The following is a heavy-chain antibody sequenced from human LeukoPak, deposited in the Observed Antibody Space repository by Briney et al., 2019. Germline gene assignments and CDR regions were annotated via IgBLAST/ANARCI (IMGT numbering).Heavy chain of an antibody. V-gene: IGHV4-31*03. J-gene: IGHJ5*02. Sequence: SETLSLTCTVSGGSISSGGYYWSWIRQHPGKGLEWIGYIYYSGSTYYNPSLKSRVTISVDTSKNQFSLKLSSVTAADTAVYYCARGREVAGLNWFDPWGQGTLVTVST. CDR2: IYYSGST. CDR3: ARGREVAGLNWFDP. CDR1: GGSISSGGYY. D-gene: IGHD6-19*01.